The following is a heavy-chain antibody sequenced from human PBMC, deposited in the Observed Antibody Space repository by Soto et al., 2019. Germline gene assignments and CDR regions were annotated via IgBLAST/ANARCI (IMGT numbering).Heavy chain of an antibody. CDR1: GGSISSGGYY. CDR3: AGDIVLMVYAPRGFDP. CDR2: IYYSGST. Sequence: SETLSLTCTVSGGSISSGGYYWSWIRQHPGKGLEWIGYIYYSGSTYYNPSLKSRVTISVDTSKNQFSLKLSSVTAADTAVYYCAGDIVLMVYAPRGFDPWGQGTLVTVSS. V-gene: IGHV4-31*03. D-gene: IGHD2-8*01. J-gene: IGHJ5*02.